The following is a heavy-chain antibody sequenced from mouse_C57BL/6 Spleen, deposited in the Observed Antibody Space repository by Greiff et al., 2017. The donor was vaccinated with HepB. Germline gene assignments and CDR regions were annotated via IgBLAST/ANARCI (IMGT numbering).Heavy chain of an antibody. CDR3: ARILREDWYFDV. V-gene: IGHV3-6*01. J-gene: IGHJ1*03. D-gene: IGHD1-1*01. CDR1: GYSITSGYY. CDR2: ISYDGSN. Sequence: VQLQESGPGLVKPSQSLSLTCSVTGYSITSGYYWNWIRQFPGNKLEWMGYISYDGSNNYNPSLKNRISITRDTSKNQFFLKLNSVTTEDTATYYCARILREDWYFDVWGTGTTVTVSS.